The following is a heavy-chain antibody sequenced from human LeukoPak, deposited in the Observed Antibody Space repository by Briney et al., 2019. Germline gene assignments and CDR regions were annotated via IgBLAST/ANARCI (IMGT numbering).Heavy chain of an antibody. CDR3: ASGGSGSSVYYFDY. CDR2: IIPIFGTA. J-gene: IGHJ4*02. CDR1: GGTFSSYA. V-gene: IGHV1-69*01. D-gene: IGHD3-10*01. Sequence: GSSVKVSCKASGGTFSSYAISWVRQAPGQGLEWTGGIIPIFGTANYAQKFQGRVTITADESTSTAYMELSSLRSEDTAVYYCASGGSGSSVYYFDYWGQGTLVTVSS.